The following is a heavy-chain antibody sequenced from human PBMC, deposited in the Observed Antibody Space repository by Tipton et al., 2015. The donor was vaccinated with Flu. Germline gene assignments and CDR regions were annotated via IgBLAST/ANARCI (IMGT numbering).Heavy chain of an antibody. CDR3: AREQGSYGVGGASHI. D-gene: IGHD1-26*01. Sequence: SLRLSCVVSGFTVSSNYMTWVRQAPGKGLEWVSVIYSGGSTNYADSVKGRFTISRDNSKNTLYLQMNSLRAEDTAVYYCAREQGSYGVGGASHIWGQGTLVTVSS. J-gene: IGHJ3*02. CDR2: IYSGGST. CDR1: GFTVSSNY. V-gene: IGHV3-53*01.